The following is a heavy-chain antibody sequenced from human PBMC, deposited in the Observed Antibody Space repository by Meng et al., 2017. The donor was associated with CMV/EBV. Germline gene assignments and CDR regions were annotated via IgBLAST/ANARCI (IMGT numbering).Heavy chain of an antibody. Sequence: GESLKISCAASGFTFSSYSMNWVRQAPGKGLEWVSSISSSSSYIYYADSVKGRFTISRDNVKNALYLQLNNVRAEDTALYYCARVGPRVTFVGFSFDFWGLGTLVTVSS. D-gene: IGHD3/OR15-3a*01. CDR2: ISSSSSYI. CDR3: ARVGPRVTFVGFSFDF. V-gene: IGHV3-21*01. J-gene: IGHJ4*02. CDR1: GFTFSSYS.